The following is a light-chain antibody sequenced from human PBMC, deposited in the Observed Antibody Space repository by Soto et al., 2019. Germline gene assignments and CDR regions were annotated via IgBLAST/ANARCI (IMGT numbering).Light chain of an antibody. CDR1: QGVSNY. CDR2: AAS. V-gene: IGKV1-27*01. CDR3: QKYSSAPWT. Sequence: DIEMNKSPSSLSASIGDRVTITCRASQGVSNYLAWYQQKPGKVPNRLIYAASTLQSGVPSRFSGSGSGTDFTLTSSSLQPEDVATSYCQKYSSAPWTFGQGTKVDIK. J-gene: IGKJ1*01.